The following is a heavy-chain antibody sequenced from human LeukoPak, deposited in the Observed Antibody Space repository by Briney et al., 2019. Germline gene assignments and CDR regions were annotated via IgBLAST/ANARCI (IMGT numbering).Heavy chain of an antibody. V-gene: IGHV3-48*02. CDR1: GFTFSSYS. J-gene: IGHJ6*02. CDR2: ISSSSSTI. Sequence: GSLRLSCAASGFTFSSYSMNWVRPAPGKGLEWVSYISSSSSTIYYADSVKGRFTISRDNAKNSLYLQMNSLRDEDTAVYYCARELVVPAVQYYYYYYGMDVWGQGTTVTVSS. CDR3: ARELVVPAVQYYYYYYGMDV. D-gene: IGHD2-2*01.